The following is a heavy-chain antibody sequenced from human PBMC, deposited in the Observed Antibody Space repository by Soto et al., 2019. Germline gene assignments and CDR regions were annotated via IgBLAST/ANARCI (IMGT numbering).Heavy chain of an antibody. Sequence: EVQLAESGGGLVQPGGSLRLSCAASGFTFSDHYMDWVRQAPGKGLEWVGRSRDKVHSHTTEYAASVKGRFTISRSDSENSRYLQMNSLKTEDTAVYYCARGVVSTGYFDYWGQGTLVTVSS. CDR1: GFTFSDHY. J-gene: IGHJ4*02. CDR3: ARGVVSTGYFDY. D-gene: IGHD5-12*01. CDR2: SRDKVHSHTT. V-gene: IGHV3-72*01.